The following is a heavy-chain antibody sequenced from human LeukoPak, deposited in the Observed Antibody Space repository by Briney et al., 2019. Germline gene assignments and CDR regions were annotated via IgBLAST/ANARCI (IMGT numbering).Heavy chain of an antibody. V-gene: IGHV3-30-3*01. J-gene: IGHJ4*02. CDR3: ARAIHANLDY. D-gene: IGHD2-2*01. CDR1: GFTFSSYA. Sequence: GGSLRLSCAASGFTFSSYAMHWVRQAPGKGLEWVAVISYDGSNKYYADSVKGRFTIPRDNSKNTLYLQMNSLRAEDTAVYYCARAIHANLDYWGQGTLVTVSS. CDR2: ISYDGSNK.